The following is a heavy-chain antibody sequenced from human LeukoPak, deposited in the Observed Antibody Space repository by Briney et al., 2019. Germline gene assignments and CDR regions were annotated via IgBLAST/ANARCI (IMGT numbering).Heavy chain of an antibody. D-gene: IGHD3-22*01. Sequence: SVKVSCKASGGTFSSYAISWVRQAPGQGLEWMGGIIPIFGTANYAQKFQGRVTITADESTSTAYMELSSLGSEDTAVYYCARENYDSSGYYYSDYWGQGTLVTVSS. CDR1: GGTFSSYA. V-gene: IGHV1-69*13. CDR2: IIPIFGTA. CDR3: ARENYDSSGYYYSDY. J-gene: IGHJ4*02.